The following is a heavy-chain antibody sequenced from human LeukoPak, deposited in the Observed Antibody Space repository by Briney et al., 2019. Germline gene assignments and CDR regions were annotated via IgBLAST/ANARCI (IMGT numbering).Heavy chain of an antibody. J-gene: IGHJ3*02. CDR3: ARDWPSEWQHLPDYDAVDI. CDR1: GFTFSSYA. CDR2: ISGSGGNT. D-gene: IGHD6-13*01. V-gene: IGHV3-23*01. Sequence: PGGSLRLSCAASGFTFSSYAMSWVRHPPGKGLNWVSSISGSGGNTIYTESVKGRFTISRDNSKNTLYLQMNSLRAEDTAVYYCARDWPSEWQHLPDYDAVDIWGQGTMVTVSS.